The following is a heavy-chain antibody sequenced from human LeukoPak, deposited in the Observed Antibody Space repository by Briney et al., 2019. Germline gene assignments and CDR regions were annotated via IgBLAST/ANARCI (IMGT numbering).Heavy chain of an antibody. CDR2: ITGSGGST. CDR3: AKDKGDFWSGHHY. CDR1: GFTFSSYV. J-gene: IGHJ4*02. D-gene: IGHD3-3*01. Sequence: GGSLRLSCAASGFTFSSYVMTWVRQAPGERLEWVSSITGSGGSTYYADSVKGRFTISRDNSKNTLYLQMSSLRAEDTAVYYCAKDKGDFWSGHHYWGQGTLVTVSS. V-gene: IGHV3-23*01.